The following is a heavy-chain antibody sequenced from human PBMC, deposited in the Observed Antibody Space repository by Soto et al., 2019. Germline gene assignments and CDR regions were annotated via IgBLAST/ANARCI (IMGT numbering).Heavy chain of an antibody. CDR2: IYNSGST. D-gene: IGHD1-1*01. CDR1: GGSVTSGTYF. CDR3: VRDGNY. Sequence: QVQLQESGPGLVKPSETLSLTCTVSGGSVTSGTYFWSWIRQPPGKGLEWIGYIYNSGSTNYNPSRKRRVTVSVDTSKNQFSLKLSSVTAADTALYYCVRDGNYWGQGTLVTVSS. J-gene: IGHJ4*02. V-gene: IGHV4-61*01.